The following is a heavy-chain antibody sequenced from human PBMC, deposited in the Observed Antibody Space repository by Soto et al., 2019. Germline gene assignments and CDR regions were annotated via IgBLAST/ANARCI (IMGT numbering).Heavy chain of an antibody. CDR3: AKTLEYDFWSVYHDY. V-gene: IGHV3-48*01. CDR1: GFTFSIYS. Sequence: HPGGSLRLSCGASGFTFSIYSLNWVRQAPGEGLEWISYINSDGGGKYYADSVKGRFTISRDNAKNTLYLQMNSLRAEDTAVYYCAKTLEYDFWSVYHDYWGQGTLVTVSS. D-gene: IGHD3-3*01. J-gene: IGHJ4*02. CDR2: INSDGGGK.